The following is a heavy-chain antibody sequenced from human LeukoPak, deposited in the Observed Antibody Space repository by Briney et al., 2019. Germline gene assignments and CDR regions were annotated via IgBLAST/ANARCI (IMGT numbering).Heavy chain of an antibody. D-gene: IGHD3-3*01. CDR3: TTAYYDFWSGYSPDYYYYGMDV. CDR2: TX. Sequence: TXDYAAPVKGRFTISRDDSKNTLYLQMNSLKTEDTAVYYCTTAYYDFWSGYSPDYYYYGMDVWGQGTTVTVSS. V-gene: IGHV3-15*01. J-gene: IGHJ6*02.